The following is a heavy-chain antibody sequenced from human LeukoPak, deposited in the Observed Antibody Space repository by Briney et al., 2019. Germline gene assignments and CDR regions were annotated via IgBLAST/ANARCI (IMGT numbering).Heavy chain of an antibody. Sequence: PGRSLRLSCAASGSTFSSYGVHWVRQAPGKGLEWVAVISYDGSNKYYADSVKGRFTISRDNSKNTLYLQMNSLRAEDTAVYYCATGRKRGYSYGYFDYWGQGTLVTVSS. CDR1: GSTFSSYG. CDR3: ATGRKRGYSYGYFDY. D-gene: IGHD5-18*01. CDR2: ISYDGSNK. V-gene: IGHV3-30*03. J-gene: IGHJ4*02.